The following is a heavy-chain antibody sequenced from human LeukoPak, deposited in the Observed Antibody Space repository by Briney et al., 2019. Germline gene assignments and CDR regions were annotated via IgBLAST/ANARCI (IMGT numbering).Heavy chain of an antibody. J-gene: IGHJ4*02. D-gene: IGHD6-19*01. CDR2: ISWDGGST. CDR3: AKDINQYSSGWIFDY. Sequence: GGSLRLSCAASGFTFDDYAMHWVRQAPGKGLEWVSLISWDGGSTYYADSVKGRFTISRDNSKNSLYLQMNSLRAEDTALYYCAKDINQYSSGWIFDYWGQGTLVTVSS. V-gene: IGHV3-43D*03. CDR1: GFTFDDYA.